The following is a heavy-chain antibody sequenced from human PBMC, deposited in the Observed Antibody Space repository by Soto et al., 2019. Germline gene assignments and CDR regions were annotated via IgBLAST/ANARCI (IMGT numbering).Heavy chain of an antibody. CDR3: ARETLTLFRGVRDNVYYGMDV. Sequence: EVQLEESGGGLVQPGGSLRLSCAASGFTFSSYEMNWVRQVPGKGLQWVSYIGTSETIRYYADSVKGRFTISRDNAKNSLYLQMNSLRAEDTAIYYCARETLTLFRGVRDNVYYGMDVWGPGTTVTVSS. J-gene: IGHJ6*02. CDR2: IGTSETIR. V-gene: IGHV3-48*03. CDR1: GFTFSSYE. D-gene: IGHD3-3*01.